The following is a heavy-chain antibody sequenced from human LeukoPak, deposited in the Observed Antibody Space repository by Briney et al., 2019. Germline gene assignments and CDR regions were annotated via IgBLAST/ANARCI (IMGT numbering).Heavy chain of an antibody. V-gene: IGHV3-53*01. CDR2: IYRSGST. D-gene: IGHD4-23*01. Sequence: PGGSLRLSCAASGFTVSTNYMNWVRQAPGKGLEWVSVIYRSGSTYYADSVKGRFTISRDNSKNTVYLQMNSLRAEDTAVYFCARGDDYGGPWYYFDYWGQGTLVTVSS. CDR3: ARGDDYGGPWYYFDY. CDR1: GFTVSTNY. J-gene: IGHJ4*02.